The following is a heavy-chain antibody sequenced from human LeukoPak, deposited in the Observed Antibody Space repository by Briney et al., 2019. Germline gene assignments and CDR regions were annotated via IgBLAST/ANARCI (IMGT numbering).Heavy chain of an antibody. CDR3: ARDTYSGTYAGSGTGY. CDR2: IYNSGTT. J-gene: IGHJ4*02. CDR1: GDSISYYY. V-gene: IGHV4-59*01. Sequence: SETLSLTCAVSGDSISYYYWSWIRQPPGKGLEWIGYIYNSGTTSYNPSLKSRVTISLDMSRNQFSLKVNSVTAADTAVYYCARDTYSGTYAGSGTGYWGQGALVTVSS. D-gene: IGHD1-26*01.